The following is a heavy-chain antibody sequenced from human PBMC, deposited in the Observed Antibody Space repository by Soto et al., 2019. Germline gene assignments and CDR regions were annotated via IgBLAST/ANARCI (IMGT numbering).Heavy chain of an antibody. V-gene: IGHV4-59*01. CDR3: ARLAATVAFDI. CDR1: GGSISSYY. Sequence: PSETLSLTCTVSGGSISSYYWSWIRQPPGKGLEWIGYIYYSGSTNYNPSLKSRVTISVDTSKNQFSLKLSSVTAADTAVYYCARLAATVAFDIRGQGTMVTVSS. D-gene: IGHD1-26*01. J-gene: IGHJ3*02. CDR2: IYYSGST.